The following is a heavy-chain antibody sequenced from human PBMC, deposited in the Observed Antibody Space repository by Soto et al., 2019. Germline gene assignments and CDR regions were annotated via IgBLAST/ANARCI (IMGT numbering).Heavy chain of an antibody. Sequence: LTISSKVSGYSFTSYWIGWVRQMPGKGLEWMGIIYPGDSDTRYSPSFQGQVTISADKSISTAYLQWSSLKASDTAMYYCARRSRSYYYCMHVWGQGTTVTVSS. CDR2: IYPGDSDT. CDR3: ARRSRSYYYCMHV. CDR1: GYSFTSYW. J-gene: IGHJ6*02. V-gene: IGHV5-51*01.